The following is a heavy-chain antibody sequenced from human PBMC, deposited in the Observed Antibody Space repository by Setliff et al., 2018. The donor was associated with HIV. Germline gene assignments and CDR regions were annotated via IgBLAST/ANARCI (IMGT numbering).Heavy chain of an antibody. V-gene: IGHV4-34*01. Sequence: PSETLSLTCAVYGGSFSDYYWTWIRQPPGKGLEWIGEINHRGHTDYIPSLRSRVTISVDTSKNHFSLTLTSVTAADTAIYYCARGRHIVATIPLDQWGQGMLVTV. D-gene: IGHD5-12*01. CDR1: GGSFSDYY. J-gene: IGHJ4*02. CDR3: ARGRHIVATIPLDQ. CDR2: INHRGHT.